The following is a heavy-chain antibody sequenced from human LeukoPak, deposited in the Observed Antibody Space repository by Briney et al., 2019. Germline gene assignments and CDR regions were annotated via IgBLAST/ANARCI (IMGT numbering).Heavy chain of an antibody. D-gene: IGHD6-6*01. J-gene: IGHJ4*02. V-gene: IGHV5-51*01. Sequence: GESLKISCKGSGYSFTSYWIGWVRQMPGKGLEWMGIIYPGDSDTRYSPSFQSQVTISADKSISTAYLQWSSLKASDTATYYCARQGTLAAHSPDFWGQGTLVTVSS. CDR3: ARQGTLAAHSPDF. CDR2: IYPGDSDT. CDR1: GYSFTSYW.